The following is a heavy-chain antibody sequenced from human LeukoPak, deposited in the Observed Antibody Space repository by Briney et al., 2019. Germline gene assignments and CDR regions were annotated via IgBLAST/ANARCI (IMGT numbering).Heavy chain of an antibody. Sequence: TSETLSLTCAVYGGSFSGYYWSWIRQPPGKGLEWIGEINHSGSTNYNPSLKSRVTISVDTSKNQFSLKLSSVTAADTAVYYCALKGSSWSGHHYFDYWGQGTLVTVSS. D-gene: IGHD3-3*01. J-gene: IGHJ4*02. V-gene: IGHV4-34*01. CDR1: GGSFSGYY. CDR3: ALKGSSWSGHHYFDY. CDR2: INHSGST.